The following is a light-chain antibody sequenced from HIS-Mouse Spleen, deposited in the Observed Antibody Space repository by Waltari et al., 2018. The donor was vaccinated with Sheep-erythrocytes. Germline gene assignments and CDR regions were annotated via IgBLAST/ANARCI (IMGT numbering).Light chain of an antibody. V-gene: IGKV3-15*01. CDR3: QQSYSTPQFT. CDR1: QSVSSN. Sequence: EIVMTQSPATLSVSPGERATLSCRASQSVSSNLAWYQQKPGQAPRLLIYGASTRATGIPARFSGSGSGTEFTLTISSMQSEDFATYYCQQSYSTPQFTFGPGNKVDIK. J-gene: IGKJ3*01. CDR2: GAS.